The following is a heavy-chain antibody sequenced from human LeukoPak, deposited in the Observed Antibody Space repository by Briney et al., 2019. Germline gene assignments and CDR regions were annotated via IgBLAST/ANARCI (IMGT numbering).Heavy chain of an antibody. CDR1: GFTFSDYY. D-gene: IGHD3-10*01. Sequence: TGGSLRLSCAASGFTFSDYYMSWIRQAPGKGLEWVSYISSSGSTIYYADSVKGRFTISRDNAKNSLYLQMNSLRAEDTAVYYCARATTLWFGELLLYYWGQGTLVTVSS. J-gene: IGHJ4*02. CDR2: ISSSGSTI. V-gene: IGHV3-11*01. CDR3: ARATTLWFGELLLYY.